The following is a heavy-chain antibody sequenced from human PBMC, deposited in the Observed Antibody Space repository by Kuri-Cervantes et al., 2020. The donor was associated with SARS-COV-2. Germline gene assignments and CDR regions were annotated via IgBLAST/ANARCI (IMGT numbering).Heavy chain of an antibody. Sequence: GGSLRLSCAASGFTFSSYGMHWVRQAPGKGLEWVAVISYDGSNKYYADSVKGRFTISRDNSKNTLYLQMNSLRAEDTAVYYRAKDIVLMVYAIKVMGYYYYGMDVWGQGTTVTVSS. J-gene: IGHJ6*02. V-gene: IGHV3-30*18. CDR3: AKDIVLMVYAIKVMGYYYYGMDV. CDR2: ISYDGSNK. CDR1: GFTFSSYG. D-gene: IGHD2-8*01.